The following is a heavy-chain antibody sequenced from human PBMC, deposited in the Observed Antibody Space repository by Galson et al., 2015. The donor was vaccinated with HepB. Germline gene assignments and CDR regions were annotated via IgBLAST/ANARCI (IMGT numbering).Heavy chain of an antibody. J-gene: IGHJ4*02. CDR2: ISGSGGST. D-gene: IGHD1-26*01. V-gene: IGHV3-23*01. CDR1: GFTFSNYA. CDR3: AREGYSGSYSLFDY. Sequence: SLRLSCAASGFTFSNYAMSWVRQAPGKGLEWVSGISGSGGSTYYADSVKGRFTISRDNSKNTLYLQMNSLRAEDTAVYYCAREGYSGSYSLFDYWGQGTLVTVSS.